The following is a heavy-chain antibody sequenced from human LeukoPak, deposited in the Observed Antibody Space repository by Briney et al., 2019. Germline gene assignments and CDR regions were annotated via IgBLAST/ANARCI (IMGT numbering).Heavy chain of an antibody. CDR3: AKRVAAPGRTYYFDY. J-gene: IGHJ4*02. CDR2: IGTSVSDT. Sequence: GSLRLSCAASGFTFSSNALGWVRQAPGKGLEWVSVIGTSVSDTYYADSVKGRFTISRDNSKSTVYLQLNSLRAEDTAVYYCAKRVAAPGRTYYFDYWGQGTLVIVSS. V-gene: IGHV3-23*01. CDR1: GFTFSSNA. D-gene: IGHD6-13*01.